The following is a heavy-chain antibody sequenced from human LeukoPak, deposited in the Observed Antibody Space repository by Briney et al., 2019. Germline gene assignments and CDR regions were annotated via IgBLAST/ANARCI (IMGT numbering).Heavy chain of an antibody. CDR3: ARVIRNAFDI. CDR2: IIPIFGTA. V-gene: IGHV1-69*13. CDR1: GGTFSSYA. Sequence: ASVKVSCKASGGTFSSYAISWVRQAPGQGLEWMGGIIPIFGTANYAQKFQGRVTITADESTSTAYMELSSLRSEDTAVYYCARVIRNAFDIWGQGTMVTVSS. J-gene: IGHJ3*02. D-gene: IGHD3-22*01.